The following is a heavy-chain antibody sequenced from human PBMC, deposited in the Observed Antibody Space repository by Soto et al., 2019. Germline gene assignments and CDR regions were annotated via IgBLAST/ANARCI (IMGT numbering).Heavy chain of an antibody. V-gene: IGHV1-69*01. Sequence: SVNVSCKAAGGTFSSYAISWVRQAPGQGLEWMGGIIPIFGTANYAQKFQGRVTITADESTSTAYMELSSLRSEDTAVYYCAGIVGLFINYYDEMAFSAQRATVTVS. CDR1: GGTFSSYA. CDR3: AGIVGLFINYYDEMAF. J-gene: IGHJ6*02. D-gene: IGHD3-3*01. CDR2: IIPIFGTA.